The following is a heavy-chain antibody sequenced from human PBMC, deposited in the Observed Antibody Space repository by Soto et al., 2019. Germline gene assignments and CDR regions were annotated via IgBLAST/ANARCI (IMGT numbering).Heavy chain of an antibody. CDR2: IWYDGSNK. V-gene: IGHV3-33*01. CDR1: GFTFSSYG. D-gene: IGHD2-21*02. J-gene: IGHJ2*01. Sequence: QVQLVESGGGVVQPGRSLRLSCAASGFTFSSYGMHWVRQAPGKGLEWVAVIWYDGSNKYYADSVKGRFTISRDNSKITLYLQMNSLRAEDTAVYYCARDVMVTAMVMWYFDLWGRGTLVTVSS. CDR3: ARDVMVTAMVMWYFDL.